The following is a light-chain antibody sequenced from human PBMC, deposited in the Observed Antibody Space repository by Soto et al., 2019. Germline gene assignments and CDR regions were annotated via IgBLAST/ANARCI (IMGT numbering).Light chain of an antibody. CDR2: GAS. CDR1: QSFSSTY. Sequence: EIVLTQSPGTLSLSPGERATLSCRASQSFSSTYLAWYQQKPGQAPRLLIYGASSRATGIPDRFSGSGSGTDFTLTISRLEPEDFAVYYCQQYADSFAFGQGTRLEI. J-gene: IGKJ5*01. CDR3: QQYADSFA. V-gene: IGKV3-20*01.